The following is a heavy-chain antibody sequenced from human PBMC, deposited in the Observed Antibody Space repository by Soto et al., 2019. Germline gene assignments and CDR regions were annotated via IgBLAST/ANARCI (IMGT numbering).Heavy chain of an antibody. CDR1: GGSISTYY. Sequence: LSLTCTVSGGSISTYYWSWIRQAPGKGLEWVSYISSSSSYTNYADSVKGRFTISRDNAKNSLYLQMNSLRAEDTAVYYCARVQNLLLAFDYWGQGTLVTVSS. J-gene: IGHJ4*02. D-gene: IGHD2-15*01. V-gene: IGHV3-11*05. CDR2: ISSSSSYT. CDR3: ARVQNLLLAFDY.